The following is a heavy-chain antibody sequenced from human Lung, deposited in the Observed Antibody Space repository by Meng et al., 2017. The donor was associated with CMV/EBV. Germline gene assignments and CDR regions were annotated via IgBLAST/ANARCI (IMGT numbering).Heavy chain of an antibody. CDR3: VFSGSHDYYFDS. CDR1: GFSFKDYS. CDR2: ISSSSTCI. Sequence: GGTXRLXCAASGFSFKDYSINWVRQAPGRGLEWVSSISSSSTCIYYADSVKGRFTISRDNAKNSLYPQLNRLRAEDTAAYYCVFSGSHDYYFDSWGQGTLVTVSS. J-gene: IGHJ4*02. D-gene: IGHD1-26*01. V-gene: IGHV3-21*01.